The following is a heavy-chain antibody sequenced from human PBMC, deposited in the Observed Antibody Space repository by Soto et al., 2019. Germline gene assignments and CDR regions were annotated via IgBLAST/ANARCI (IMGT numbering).Heavy chain of an antibody. V-gene: IGHV3-13*01. CDR3: ARGVEVDPIDY. CDR1: GFTFSNYD. J-gene: IGHJ4*02. Sequence: EVQLVESGGGLVQPGGSLRLSCAGSGFTFSNYDMSWVRQTTGKRLEWVSTIGVGGDTYYADSVKGRFTVFRENAKSSLYLQMNSLRDGDTAVYYGARGVEVDPIDYWGQGTLVTVSS. CDR2: IGVGGDT. D-gene: IGHD1-1*01.